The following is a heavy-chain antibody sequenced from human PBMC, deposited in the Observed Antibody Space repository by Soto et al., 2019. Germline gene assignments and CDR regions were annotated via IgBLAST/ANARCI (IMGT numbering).Heavy chain of an antibody. CDR3: AKAVLEWLLRGSYGMDV. CDR1: GFTFSSYG. D-gene: IGHD3-3*01. V-gene: IGHV3-30*18. CDR2: ISYDGSNK. Sequence: QVQLVESGGGVVQPGRSLRLSCAASGFTFSSYGMHWVRQVPGKGLEWVAVISYDGSNKYYADSVKGRFTISRDNSKNTLYLQMNSLRAEDTAVYYCAKAVLEWLLRGSYGMDVWGQGTTVTVSS. J-gene: IGHJ6*02.